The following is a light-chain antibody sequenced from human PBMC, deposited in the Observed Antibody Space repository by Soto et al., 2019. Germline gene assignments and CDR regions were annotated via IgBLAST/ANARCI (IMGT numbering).Light chain of an antibody. CDR2: DAS. Sequence: EVVVTQAPAALDLSPGDRATQSCRTSQTVDIYLNWYQQKPGQAPRLLISDASNRATGIPARFSGSGSGTDFTLTISSLEPEDFAIYYCQQRKHWPPIIFGQGTRLEIK. J-gene: IGKJ5*01. CDR3: QQRKHWPPII. V-gene: IGKV3-11*01. CDR1: QTVDIY.